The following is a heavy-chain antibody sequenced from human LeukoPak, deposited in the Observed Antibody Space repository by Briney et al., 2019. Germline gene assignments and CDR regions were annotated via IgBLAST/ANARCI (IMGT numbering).Heavy chain of an antibody. J-gene: IGHJ4*02. CDR2: IWYDGGNK. V-gene: IGHV3-33*08. D-gene: IGHD3-10*02. CDR1: GFTVSSSY. Sequence: PGGSLRLSCAASGFTVSSSYMSWVRQAPGKGLEWVAVIWYDGGNKFYADSVKGRFTISRDNAKNSLYLQMNSLRAEDTAVYFCARVFVGENFDYWGQGTLVTVSS. CDR3: ARVFVGENFDY.